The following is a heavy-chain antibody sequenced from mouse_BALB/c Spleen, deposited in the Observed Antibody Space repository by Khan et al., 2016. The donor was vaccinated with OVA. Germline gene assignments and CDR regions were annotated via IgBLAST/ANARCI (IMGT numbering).Heavy chain of an antibody. V-gene: IGHV1S137*01. J-gene: IGHJ4*01. CDR3: ERSRSPYYAMDY. Sequence: QVQLKESGAELVRPGVSVKISCKGSGYTFTDYAMHWVKQSHAKTLEWIGVISTYYGDASYNQRFKGKATLTVDKSSSAAYMELASLTSEDSAIYDGERSRSPYYAMDYWGQGTSVTVSA. D-gene: IGHD1-1*01. CDR1: GYTFTDYA. CDR2: ISTYYGDA.